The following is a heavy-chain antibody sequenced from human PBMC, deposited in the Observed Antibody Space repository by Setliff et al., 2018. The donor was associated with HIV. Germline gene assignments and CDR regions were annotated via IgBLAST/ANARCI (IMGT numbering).Heavy chain of an antibody. CDR1: GYTFTGYF. J-gene: IGHJ3*02. CDR3: AREYDVLTGYYISAFDI. Sequence: ASVKVSCKASGYTFTGYFIHRVRQAPGQGLEWMGRINPNTGDTNYAQKFQDRVTMTRDTSINTAYMELSRLRSDDTAVYYCAREYDVLTGYYISAFDIWGQGTMVTVSS. D-gene: IGHD3-9*01. V-gene: IGHV1-2*06. CDR2: INPNTGDT.